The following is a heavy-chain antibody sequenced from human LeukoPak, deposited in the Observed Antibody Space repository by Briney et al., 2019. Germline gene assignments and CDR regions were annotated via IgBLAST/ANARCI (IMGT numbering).Heavy chain of an antibody. CDR3: ARRPYCSGGSCYFVVTGFDY. J-gene: IGHJ4*02. CDR2: INHSGST. Sequence: SETLSLTCAVYGGSFSGYYWSWIRQPPGKGLEWIGEINHSGSTNYNPSLKSRVTISVDTSKNQFSLKLSSVTAADTAVYYCARRPYCSGGSCYFVVTGFDYWGQGTRVTVSS. D-gene: IGHD2-15*01. V-gene: IGHV4-34*01. CDR1: GGSFSGYY.